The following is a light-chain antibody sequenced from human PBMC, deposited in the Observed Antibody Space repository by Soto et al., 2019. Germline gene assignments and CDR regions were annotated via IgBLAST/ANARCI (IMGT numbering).Light chain of an antibody. V-gene: IGLV2-18*02. CDR3: NSYTGSSTYV. Sequence: QSVLTQPPSVSGSPGQSVAISYTGTSSDVGSYNRVSWYQQPPGAAPKLMIYEVSNRPSGVPDRFSGSKSGNTASLTISGLQAEDEADYYCNSYTGSSTYVFGTGTKVTVL. CDR1: SSDVGSYNR. J-gene: IGLJ1*01. CDR2: EVS.